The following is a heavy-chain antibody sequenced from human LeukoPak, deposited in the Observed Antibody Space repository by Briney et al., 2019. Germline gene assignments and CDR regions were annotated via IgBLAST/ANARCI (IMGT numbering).Heavy chain of an antibody. CDR2: MYHSGST. Sequence: SETLSLTCTVSGGSISSYFWSWIRQHPGKGLQWIGYMYHSGSTYYNPSLKSRVTISIDTSKNQFSLKLTSVTAADTAVYYCARYTNREFDFWGQGTLVTVSS. CDR1: GGSISSYF. V-gene: IGHV4-59*01. J-gene: IGHJ4*02. CDR3: ARYTNREFDF. D-gene: IGHD2-2*02.